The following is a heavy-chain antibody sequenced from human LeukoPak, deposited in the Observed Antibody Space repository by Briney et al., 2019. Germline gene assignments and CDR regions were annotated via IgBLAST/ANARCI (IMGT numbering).Heavy chain of an antibody. V-gene: IGHV4-34*01. J-gene: IGHJ4*02. D-gene: IGHD3-10*01. CDR2: INHSGST. CDR3: ARHHLYGSGY. Sequence: SETLSLTCAVYGVSFSGYYWSWIRQPPGKGLEWIGEINHSGSTNYNPSLKSRVTISVDTSKNQFSLKLSSVTAADTAMYYCARHHLYGSGYWGQGTLVTVSS. CDR1: GVSFSGYY.